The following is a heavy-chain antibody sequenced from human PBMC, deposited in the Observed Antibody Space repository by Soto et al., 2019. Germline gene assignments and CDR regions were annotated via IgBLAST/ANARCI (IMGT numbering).Heavy chain of an antibody. CDR3: ARGPSSLGY. CDR2: IWYDGSNK. CDR1: GFTFSSYG. Sequence: QVQLVESGGGVVQPGRSLRLSCAASGFTFSSYGMHWVRQAPGKGLGWVAVIWYDGSNKYYADSVKGRFTISRDNSKNTLYLQMNSLRAEDTAVYYCARGPSSLGYWGQGTLVTVSS. J-gene: IGHJ4*02. V-gene: IGHV3-33*01.